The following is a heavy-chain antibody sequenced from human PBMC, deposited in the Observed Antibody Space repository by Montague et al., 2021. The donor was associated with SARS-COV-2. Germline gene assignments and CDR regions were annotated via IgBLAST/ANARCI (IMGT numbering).Heavy chain of an antibody. J-gene: IGHJ4*02. D-gene: IGHD1-26*01. V-gene: IGHV4-34*01. CDR3: ARVGWELRVGDYYFDY. Sequence: SETLSLTCAVYGGSFSGYYWSWIRQPPGKGLEWIGEINQSGSTXXXPSXXXRLTISVDTSENQFSLKVTSVTPADTAVYYCARVGWELRVGDYYFDYWGQGTLVTVSS. CDR1: GGSFSGYY. CDR2: INQSGST.